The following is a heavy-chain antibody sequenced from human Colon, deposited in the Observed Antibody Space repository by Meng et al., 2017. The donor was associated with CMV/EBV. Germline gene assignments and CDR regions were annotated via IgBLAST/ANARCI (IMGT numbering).Heavy chain of an antibody. J-gene: IGHJ6*02. CDR3: ARDHYDFWSGYYYYYYGMDV. Sequence: GESLKISCAASGFTFSSYAMHWVRQAPGKGLEWVAVISYDGSNKYYADSVKGRFTISRDNSKNTLYLQMNSLRAEDTAVYYCARDHYDFWSGYYYYYYGMDVWGQGTTVPSP. V-gene: IGHV3-30-3*01. CDR2: ISYDGSNK. D-gene: IGHD3-3*01. CDR1: GFTFSSYA.